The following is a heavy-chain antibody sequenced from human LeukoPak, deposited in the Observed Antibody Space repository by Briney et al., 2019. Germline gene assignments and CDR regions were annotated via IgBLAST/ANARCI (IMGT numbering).Heavy chain of an antibody. CDR2: IKQDGSEK. CDR1: GFTVSSNS. V-gene: IGHV3-7*01. D-gene: IGHD6-13*01. CDR3: ARDMGSSWYRVFDY. Sequence: GGSLRLSCTVSGFTVSSNSMSWVRQAPGKGLEWVANIKQDGSEKYYVDSVKGRFTISRDNAKNSLYLQMNSLRAEDTAVYYCARDMGSSWYRVFDYWGQGTLVTVSS. J-gene: IGHJ4*02.